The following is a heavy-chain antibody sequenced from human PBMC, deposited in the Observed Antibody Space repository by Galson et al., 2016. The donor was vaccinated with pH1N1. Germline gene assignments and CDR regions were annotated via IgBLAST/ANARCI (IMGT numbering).Heavy chain of an antibody. D-gene: IGHD3-9*01. CDR2: INQDGDKK. V-gene: IGHV3-7*01. CDR3: ARRYFDY. CDR1: GFNFSNYW. Sequence: SLRLSCAASGFNFSNYWMQWVRQAPGKGLQWVANINQDGDKKYYVGSVEGRFTISSDNAKNSLYLQMNNLRDEDTAVYFCARRYFDYWGQGALVTVSS. J-gene: IGHJ4*02.